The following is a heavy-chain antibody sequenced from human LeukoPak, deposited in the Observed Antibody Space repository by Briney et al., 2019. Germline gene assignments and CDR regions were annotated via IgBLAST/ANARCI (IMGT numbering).Heavy chain of an antibody. CDR2: IYHSGST. V-gene: IGHV4-38-2*02. CDR1: GYSISSGYY. Sequence: SETLSLTCTVSGYSISSGYYWGWIRQPPGKGPEWIGSIYHSGSTYYNPSLKSRVTISVDTSKNQFSLKLSSVTAADTAVYYCARGKGSGSYYYYYYYYMDVWGKGTTVTVSS. CDR3: ARGKGSGSYYYYYYYYMDV. D-gene: IGHD3-10*01. J-gene: IGHJ6*03.